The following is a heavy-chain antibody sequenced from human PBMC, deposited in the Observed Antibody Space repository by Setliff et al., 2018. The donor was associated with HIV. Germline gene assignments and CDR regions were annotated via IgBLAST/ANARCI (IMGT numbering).Heavy chain of an antibody. CDR3: ARDGHTVEADGLPPSNC. Sequence: TLSLTCTVSGGSISTGVYYWSWIRQPADKALEWIGRISASGSTNYNPSLESRVTLSIDTSNNQFSLKLTSVTAADTAVYYCARDGHTVEADGLPPSNCWGQGTLVTV. V-gene: IGHV4-61*02. CDR1: GGSISTGVYY. J-gene: IGHJ4*02. D-gene: IGHD1-26*01. CDR2: ISASGST.